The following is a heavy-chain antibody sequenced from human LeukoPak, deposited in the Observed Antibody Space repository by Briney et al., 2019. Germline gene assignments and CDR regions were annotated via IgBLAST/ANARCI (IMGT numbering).Heavy chain of an antibody. CDR2: ISAYNGNT. Sequence: ASVKVSCKASGYTFTSYGISWVRQAPGQGLEWMGWISAYNGNTNYAQKLQGRVTMTTDTSTSTAYMELRSLRSDDTAVYYCARPAYCGGDCPPYYYYMDVWGKGTTVTVSS. J-gene: IGHJ6*03. V-gene: IGHV1-18*01. CDR3: ARPAYCGGDCPPYYYYMDV. CDR1: GYTFTSYG. D-gene: IGHD2-21*01.